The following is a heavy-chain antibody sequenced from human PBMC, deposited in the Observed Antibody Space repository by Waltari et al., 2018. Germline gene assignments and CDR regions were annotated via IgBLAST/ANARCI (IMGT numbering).Heavy chain of an antibody. Sequence: EVQLVESGGGLVQPGGSLRLSCAASGFTFSSYEMNWVRQAPGKGLEWGSYISSSGSTIYYADSVKGRFTISRDNAKNSLYLQMNSLRAEDTAVYYCARSAVAGTEVFDYWGQGTLVTVSS. J-gene: IGHJ4*02. D-gene: IGHD6-19*01. CDR2: ISSSGSTI. CDR3: ARSAVAGTEVFDY. V-gene: IGHV3-48*03. CDR1: GFTFSSYE.